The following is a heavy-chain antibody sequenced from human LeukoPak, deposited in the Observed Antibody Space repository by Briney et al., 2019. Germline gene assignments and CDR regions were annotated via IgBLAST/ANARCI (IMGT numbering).Heavy chain of an antibody. CDR3: ARDPAANYYDSSGYLDQ. CDR2: ISGGGGST. CDR1: GFTFSSYA. Sequence: GGSLRLSCAASGFTFSSYAMRWVRQAPGKGLEWVSAISGGGGSTYYADSVKGRFTISRDNSKNTLYLQMNSLRAEDTAVYYCARDPAANYYDSSGYLDQWGQGTLVTVSS. J-gene: IGHJ4*02. D-gene: IGHD3-22*01. V-gene: IGHV3-23*01.